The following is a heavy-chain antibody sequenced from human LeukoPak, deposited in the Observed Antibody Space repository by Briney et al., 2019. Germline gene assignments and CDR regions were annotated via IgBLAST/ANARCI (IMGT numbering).Heavy chain of an antibody. CDR1: GFTFSSYG. J-gene: IGHJ4*02. Sequence: GGSLRLSCAASGFTFSSYGMHWVRQAPGKGLEWVAVISYDGSNKYYADSVKGRFTISRDNPKNTLYLQMNSLRAEDTAVYYCAKGQLAVPFDYWGQGTLVTVSS. CDR3: AKGQLAVPFDY. CDR2: ISYDGSNK. D-gene: IGHD6-6*01. V-gene: IGHV3-30*18.